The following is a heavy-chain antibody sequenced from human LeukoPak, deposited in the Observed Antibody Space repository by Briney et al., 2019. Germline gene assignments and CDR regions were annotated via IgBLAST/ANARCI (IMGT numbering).Heavy chain of an antibody. CDR3: ARPPSRGYSSSFEY. D-gene: IGHD2-2*03. CDR1: GYSFTSYW. J-gene: IGHJ4*02. V-gene: IGHV5-51*01. CDR2: IYPDESNI. Sequence: GESLKISCKGSGYSFTSYWIAWVRQMPGKGLEWMGIIYPDESNIRYSPSFQGQATISADKSISTAYLQWSSLTASDTAIYYCARPPSRGYSSSFEYWGQGTLVTVSS.